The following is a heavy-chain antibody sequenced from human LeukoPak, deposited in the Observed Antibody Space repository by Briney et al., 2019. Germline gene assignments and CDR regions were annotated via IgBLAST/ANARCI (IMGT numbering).Heavy chain of an antibody. CDR1: GFTFSSYA. D-gene: IGHD3-10*01. CDR3: ARGHDEYYYGSGTHWAFDY. J-gene: IGHJ4*02. CDR2: ISYDGSNK. V-gene: IGHV3-30-3*01. Sequence: GGSLRLSCAASGFTFSSYAMHWVRQAPGKGLEWVAVISYDGSNKYYADSVKGRFTISRDNSKNTLYLQMNSLRAEDTAVYYCARGHDEYYYGSGTHWAFDYWGQGTLVTVSS.